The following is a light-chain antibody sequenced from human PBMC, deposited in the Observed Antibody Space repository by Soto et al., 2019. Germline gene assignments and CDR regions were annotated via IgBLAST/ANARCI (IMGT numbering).Light chain of an antibody. J-gene: IGLJ2*01. CDR3: TSFVRSEDPCVV. CDR1: STDIGGYNF. CDR2: EVY. V-gene: IGLV2-8*01. Sequence: QSALTQPPSAYGSPGQSVTISCTGTSTDIGGYNFVSWYQQQPGKAPTLLIYEVYKRPSWVPDRFSGSKSGNTAVLTVSGLQPDDEADFYCTSFVRSEDPCVVFGGGTKLTVL.